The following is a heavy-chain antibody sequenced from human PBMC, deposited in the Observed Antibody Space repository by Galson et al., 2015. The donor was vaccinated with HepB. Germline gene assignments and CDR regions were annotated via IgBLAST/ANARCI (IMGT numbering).Heavy chain of an antibody. CDR1: GFIFTSSA. V-gene: IGHV1-58*01. CDR2: IVVGSGNT. J-gene: IGHJ3*02. D-gene: IGHD5-18*01. Sequence: SVKVSCKASGFIFTSSAVQWVRQARGQRLEWIGWIVVGSGNTNYAQKFQERVTIIRDMSTSTAYMELSGLRSEDTAVYYCAIPRSVDPADAFDIWGQGTLVTVSS. CDR3: AIPRSVDPADAFDI.